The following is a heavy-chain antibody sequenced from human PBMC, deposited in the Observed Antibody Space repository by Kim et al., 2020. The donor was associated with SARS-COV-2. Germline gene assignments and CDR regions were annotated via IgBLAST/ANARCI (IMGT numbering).Heavy chain of an antibody. J-gene: IGHJ4*02. V-gene: IGHV3-48*01. CDR3: AGRLDY. CDR2: RSSSTQ. Sequence: RSSSTQYYADSVKGRFTISRDNAKKPLYLQMNSLRAEDTAVYYCAGRLDYWGQGALVTVSS.